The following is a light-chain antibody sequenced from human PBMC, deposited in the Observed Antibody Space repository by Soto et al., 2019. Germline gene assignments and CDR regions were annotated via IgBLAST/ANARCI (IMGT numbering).Light chain of an antibody. CDR1: QSVSSSH. V-gene: IGKV3-20*01. CDR2: GAS. J-gene: IGKJ2*01. CDR3: QLYGSSPLYI. Sequence: EIVLTQSPGTLSLSPGERATVSCRASQSVSSSHLAWYQQKPGQAPRLLIYGASSRATGIPDRFSGSGSGTXXXLTISRLEPEDFAVYYCQLYGSSPLYIFGQGTNLEIK.